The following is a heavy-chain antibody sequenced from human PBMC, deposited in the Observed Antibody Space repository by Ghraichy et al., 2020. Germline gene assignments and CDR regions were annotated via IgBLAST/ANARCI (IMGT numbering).Heavy chain of an antibody. D-gene: IGHD2-2*01. CDR2: IKQDGSEK. V-gene: IGHV3-7*01. CDR3: ARDDCSSTSCYYYYYYGMDV. Sequence: GGSLRLSCAASGFTFSSYWMSWVRQAPGKGLEWVANIKQDGSEKYYVDSVKGRFTISRDNAKNSLYLQMNSLRAEDTAVYYCARDDCSSTSCYYYYYYGMDVWGQGTTVTGSS. CDR1: GFTFSSYW. J-gene: IGHJ6*02.